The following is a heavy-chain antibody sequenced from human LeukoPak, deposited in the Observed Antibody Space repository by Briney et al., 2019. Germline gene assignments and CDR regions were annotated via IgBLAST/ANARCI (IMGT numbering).Heavy chain of an antibody. V-gene: IGHV1-2*02. CDR2: INPNSGGT. J-gene: IGHJ4*02. D-gene: IGHD2-15*01. CDR3: ARGTGYCSGGRCYFIY. Sequence: ASVKVSCKASGYTFTGSYIHWVRQAPGQGLEWMGWINPNSGGTSSAQKFQGRVTMTRDTSVSTAYMELSRLRSDDTALYYCARGTGYCSGGRCYFIYWGQGTLVTVSS. CDR1: GYTFTGSY.